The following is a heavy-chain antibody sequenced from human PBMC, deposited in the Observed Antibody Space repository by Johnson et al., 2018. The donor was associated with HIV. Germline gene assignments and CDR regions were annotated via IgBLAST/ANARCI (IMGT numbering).Heavy chain of an antibody. Sequence: QVQLVESGGGVVQPGRSLRLSCAASGFTFSTYGMHWVRQAPGKGLEWVAVISYDGSNKYYADSVKGRFTISRDNSKNTLYLQMNSLRAEDTAVYYCAKGDRYNWNYVSAFDIWGQGTMVTVSS. D-gene: IGHD1-7*01. J-gene: IGHJ3*02. CDR3: AKGDRYNWNYVSAFDI. V-gene: IGHV3-30*18. CDR1: GFTFSTYG. CDR2: ISYDGSNK.